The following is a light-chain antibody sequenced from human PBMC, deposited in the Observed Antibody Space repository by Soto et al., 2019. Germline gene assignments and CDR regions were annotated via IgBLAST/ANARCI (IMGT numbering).Light chain of an antibody. Sequence: DIQLTQSPSTLSASVGDRVTITCRASQSISTWLAWYQQKPGTAPKLLIHKASTLESGVPSRFSGSRSGTEFTLTVSSLQPDGFATYYCQQYNDSFPYTFGQGTKLEIK. CDR2: KAS. J-gene: IGKJ2*01. V-gene: IGKV1-5*03. CDR3: QQYNDSFPYT. CDR1: QSISTW.